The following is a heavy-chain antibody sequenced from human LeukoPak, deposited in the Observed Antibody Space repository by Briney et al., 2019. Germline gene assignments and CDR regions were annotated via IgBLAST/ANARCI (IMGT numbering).Heavy chain of an antibody. Sequence: SETLSLTCTVSGGSIISHYWSWIRQSPGKGLEWIGCIYDSGGSNYNPSLKSRATMSVDTSKNQFSLKLSSVTAADTAVYYCVTMRDWFDPWGQGTLVTVSS. CDR3: VTMRDWFDP. CDR2: IYDSGGS. V-gene: IGHV4-59*11. CDR1: GGSIISHY. J-gene: IGHJ5*02.